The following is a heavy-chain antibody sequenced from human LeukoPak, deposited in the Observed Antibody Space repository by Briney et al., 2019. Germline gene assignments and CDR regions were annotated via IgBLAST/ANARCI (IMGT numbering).Heavy chain of an antibody. CDR1: GGSFSGYY. CDR2: INHSGST. J-gene: IGHJ6*03. V-gene: IGHV4-34*01. Sequence: SETLSLTCAVYGGSFSGYYWSWIRQPPGKGLEWIGEINHSGSTNYNPSLKSRVTISVDTSKNQFSLKLSPVTAADTAVYYCARGRGVVVPAATPYYYYMDVWGKGTTVTVSS. CDR3: ARGRGVVVPAATPYYYYMDV. D-gene: IGHD2-2*01.